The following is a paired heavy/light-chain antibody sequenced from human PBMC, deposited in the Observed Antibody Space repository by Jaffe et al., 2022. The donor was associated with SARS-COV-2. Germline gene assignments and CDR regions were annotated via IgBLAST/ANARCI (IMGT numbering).Heavy chain of an antibody. D-gene: IGHD3-22*01. CDR3: ARESGLPDY. V-gene: IGHV4-30-4*01. CDR2: IYYSGST. CDR1: GGSISSGDYY. J-gene: IGHJ4*02. Sequence: QVQLQESGPGLVKPSQTLSLTCTVSGGSISSGDYYWSWIRQPPGKGLEWIGYIYYSGSTYYNPSLKSRVTISVDTSKNQFSLKLSSVTAADTAVYYCARESGLPDYWGQGTLVTVSS.
Light chain of an antibody. CDR1: SSDVGGYNY. Sequence: QSALTQPASVSGSPGQSITISCTGTSSDVGGYNYVSWYQQHPGKAPKLMIYEVSNRPSGVPDRFSGSKSGNTASLTISGLQAEDEADYYCSSYTSSSTPYVFGTGTKVTVL. V-gene: IGLV2-14*01. CDR3: SSYTSSSTPYV. J-gene: IGLJ1*01. CDR2: EVS.